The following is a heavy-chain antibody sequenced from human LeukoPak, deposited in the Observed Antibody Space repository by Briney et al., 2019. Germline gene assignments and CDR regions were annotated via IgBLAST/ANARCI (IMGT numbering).Heavy chain of an antibody. CDR3: ARGGLYCSSTSCPDNWFDP. D-gene: IGHD2-2*01. J-gene: IGHJ5*02. V-gene: IGHV1-69*05. Sequence: SVKVSCKASGGTFSSYAISWVRQAPGQGLEWMGGIIPIFGTANYAQKFQGRVTITTDESTSTAYMELSSLRSEDTAVYYCARGGLYCSSTSCPDNWFDPWGQGTLVTVSS. CDR1: GGTFSSYA. CDR2: IIPIFGTA.